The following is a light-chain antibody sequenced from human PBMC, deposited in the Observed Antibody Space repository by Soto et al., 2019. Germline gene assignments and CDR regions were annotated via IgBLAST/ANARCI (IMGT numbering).Light chain of an antibody. CDR3: QQSYTIPWT. CDR1: QSISNY. J-gene: IGKJ1*01. Sequence: DIQMTQSPSSLSASVGDRVTITCRASQSISNYLNWYQQKPGKAPKVLIYAASSLQSGVPSRFSGSGSGTDFTLTISSLEPEDFATYYCQQSYTIPWTFGQGTEVEI. CDR2: AAS. V-gene: IGKV1-39*01.